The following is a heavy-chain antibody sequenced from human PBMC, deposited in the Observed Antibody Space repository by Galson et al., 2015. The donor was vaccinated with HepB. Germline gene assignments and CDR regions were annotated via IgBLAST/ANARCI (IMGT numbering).Heavy chain of an antibody. CDR1: GYTFTSYD. D-gene: IGHD6-19*01. Sequence: SVKVSCKASGYTFTSYDINWVRQATGQGLEWMGWMNPNSGNTGYAQKFQGRVTMTRNTSISTAYMELSSLRSEDTAVYYCASFAWDPVAGTTGNWFDPWGQGTLVTVSS. CDR3: ASFAWDPVAGTTGNWFDP. CDR2: MNPNSGNT. J-gene: IGHJ5*02. V-gene: IGHV1-8*01.